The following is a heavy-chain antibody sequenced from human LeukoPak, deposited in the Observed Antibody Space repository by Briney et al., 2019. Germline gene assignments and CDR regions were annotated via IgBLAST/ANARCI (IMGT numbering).Heavy chain of an antibody. CDR3: ARGQFIAAANNWFDP. J-gene: IGHJ5*02. CDR1: GGSYSGYY. CDR2: IDHSGST. Sequence: SETLSLTCAVSGGSYSGYYWSWIRQAPGSGLEWIGEIDHSGSTTYKLSLKSRVTMSLDTSKNQFSLRLSSVTAADTAVYFCARGQFIAAANNWFDPWGQGTLVTVSS. V-gene: IGHV4-34*01. D-gene: IGHD6-25*01.